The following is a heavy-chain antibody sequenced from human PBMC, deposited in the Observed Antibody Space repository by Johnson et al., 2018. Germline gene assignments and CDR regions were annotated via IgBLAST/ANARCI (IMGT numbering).Heavy chain of an antibody. CDR1: GFTFSTYA. D-gene: IGHD3-16*01. Sequence: QVQLVESGGGVVQPGRSLRLSCAASGFTFSTYAMHWVRQAPGKGLEWVAVISSDGNTKYYGDSVKGRFTISRDNSKNTLFLQVNNLRTEDTAVYYCARDLHGYANDYWGQGTQVTVSS. CDR2: ISSDGNTK. V-gene: IGHV3-30-3*01. J-gene: IGHJ4*02. CDR3: ARDLHGYANDY.